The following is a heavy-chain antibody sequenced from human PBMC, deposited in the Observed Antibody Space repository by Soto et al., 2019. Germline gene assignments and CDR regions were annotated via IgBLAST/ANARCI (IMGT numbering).Heavy chain of an antibody. CDR3: ARPKDYDDCLDL. CDR2: INAGNGNT. Sequence: ASVKVSCKASGYTFTYNAMNWVRQAPGQRLEWMGWINAGNGNTKYSQKFQDRVTFTRDTSANTAYMELSSLISEDTAVYYCARPKDYDDCLDLWGQGTLVTVSS. J-gene: IGHJ4*02. CDR1: GYTFTYNA. V-gene: IGHV1-3*01. D-gene: IGHD3-22*01.